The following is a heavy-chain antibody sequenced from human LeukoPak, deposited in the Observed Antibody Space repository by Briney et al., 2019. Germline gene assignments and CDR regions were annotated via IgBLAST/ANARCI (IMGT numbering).Heavy chain of an antibody. CDR1: GFTFSTYS. CDR2: IDGSSSTI. J-gene: IGHJ4*02. Sequence: GGSLRLSCVASGFTFSTYSMNWVRQAPGKGLEWVSYIDGSSSTIYYADSVKGRLTISRDNAKNSLYLQMDSLRAEDTAVYYCATPFDYWGQGSLVTVSS. CDR3: ATPFDY. V-gene: IGHV3-48*01.